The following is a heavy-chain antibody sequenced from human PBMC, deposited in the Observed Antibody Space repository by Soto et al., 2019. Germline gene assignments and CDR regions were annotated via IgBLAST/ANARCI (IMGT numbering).Heavy chain of an antibody. V-gene: IGHV3-23*01. CDR2: ISGSGDKT. J-gene: IGHJ4*02. CDR1: GFTFSSYA. D-gene: IGHD6-13*01. Sequence: PVGSLRLSCAASGFTFSSYAMSWVRQAPGKGLEWVSAISGSGDKTYYADSVKGRITISRDNSKNTLYLQMNSLRAEDTAVYYCAKDGKIAAAGTWVKYFDYWGQGTLVTVSS. CDR3: AKDGKIAAAGTWVKYFDY.